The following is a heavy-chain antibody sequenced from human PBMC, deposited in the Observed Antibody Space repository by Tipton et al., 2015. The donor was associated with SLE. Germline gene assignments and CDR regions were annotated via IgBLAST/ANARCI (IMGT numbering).Heavy chain of an antibody. J-gene: IGHJ5*02. D-gene: IGHD1-26*01. V-gene: IGHV4-39*01. CDR1: SVSLSSSDYY. CDR3: VRHNIVGGWFAP. Sequence: TLSLTCSVSSVSLSSSDYYWGWIRQPPGKGLEWIGSMYSNGYTFYNPSLQSRVTISEDTSKSQFALRLNSVTAADTALYYCVRHNIVGGWFAPWGQGILVTVSS. CDR2: MYSNGYT.